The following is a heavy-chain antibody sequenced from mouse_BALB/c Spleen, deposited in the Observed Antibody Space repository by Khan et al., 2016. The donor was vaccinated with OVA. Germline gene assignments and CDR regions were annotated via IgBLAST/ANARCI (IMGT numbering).Heavy chain of an antibody. CDR1: GYTFTNYG. CDR2: INTYTGEP. CDR3: GRPPYFSYVMVF. J-gene: IGHJ4*01. D-gene: IGHD2-10*01. Sequence: QIQLVQSGPELKKPGETVKISCKASGYTFTNYGMNWVKQAPGKGLKWIGWINTYTGEPTYADDFKGRFAFSLETSASTAYLQLNNLKNEDAATYYCGRPPYFSYVMVFWGQGTSITVS. V-gene: IGHV9-3-1*01.